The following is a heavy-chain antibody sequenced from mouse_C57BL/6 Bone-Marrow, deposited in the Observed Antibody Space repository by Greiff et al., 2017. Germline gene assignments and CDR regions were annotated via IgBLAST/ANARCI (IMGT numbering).Heavy chain of an antibody. D-gene: IGHD1-1*01. Sequence: QVQLQQPGAELVKPGASVKLSCKASGYTFTSYWMQWVKQRPGQGLEWIGEIDPSDSYTNYNQKFKGKATLTVDTSSSTAYMQLSSLTSEDSAVYYCANLYDGSGHWYFDVWGTGTTVTVTS. J-gene: IGHJ1*03. V-gene: IGHV1-50*01. CDR3: ANLYDGSGHWYFDV. CDR2: IDPSDSYT. CDR1: GYTFTSYW.